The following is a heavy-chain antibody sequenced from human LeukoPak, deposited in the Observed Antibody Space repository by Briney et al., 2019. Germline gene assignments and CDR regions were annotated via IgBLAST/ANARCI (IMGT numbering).Heavy chain of an antibody. CDR1: GYTFTSYD. D-gene: IGHD3-3*01. J-gene: IGHJ6*02. CDR2: MNPNSGNT. V-gene: IGHV1-8*01. Sequence: GASVKVSCKASGYTFTSYDINWVRQATGQGLEWMGWMNPNSGNTGYAQKFQGRITMTRNTSISTAYMELSSLRSEDTAVYYCARCTSITIFGVVMLYGNYYYGMDVWGQGTTVTVSS. CDR3: ARCTSITIFGVVMLYGNYYYGMDV.